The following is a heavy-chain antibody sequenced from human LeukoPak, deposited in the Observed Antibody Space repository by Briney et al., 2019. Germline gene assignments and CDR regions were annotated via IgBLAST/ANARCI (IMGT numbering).Heavy chain of an antibody. Sequence: GGSLRLSCAASGFTFSSYEMNWVRQAPGKGLEWISYITTSFSTMYYADSVKGRFTISRDNAKNSLYLQMNSLRAEDTAVYYCARDRLAGSGSLDYWGQGTLVTVSS. D-gene: IGHD3-10*01. J-gene: IGHJ4*02. V-gene: IGHV3-48*03. CDR1: GFTFSSYE. CDR2: ITTSFSTM. CDR3: ARDRLAGSGSLDY.